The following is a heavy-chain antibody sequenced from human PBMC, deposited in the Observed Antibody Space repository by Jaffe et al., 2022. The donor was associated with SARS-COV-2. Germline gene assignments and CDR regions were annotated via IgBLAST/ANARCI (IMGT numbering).Heavy chain of an antibody. J-gene: IGHJ5*02. V-gene: IGHV3-53*01. D-gene: IGHD3-10*01. CDR2: IYSGGDT. CDR3: ARLWAPGWFDP. Sequence: EVQVVESGGGLIQPGGSLRLSCVASGFIVSSNYMSWVRQAPGKGLEWVSVIYSGGDTHSADSVKGRFTISRDNSKNTLYLQMNSLRPEDTAVYYCARLWAPGWFDPWGQGTLVTVSS. CDR1: GFIVSSNY.